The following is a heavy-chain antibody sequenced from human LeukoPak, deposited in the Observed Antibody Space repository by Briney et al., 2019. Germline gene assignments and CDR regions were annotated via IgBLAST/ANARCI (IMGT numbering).Heavy chain of an antibody. D-gene: IGHD6-13*01. CDR2: ISPNSGGT. V-gene: IGHV1-2*02. CDR3: ARDGVYSRNFDAFDI. J-gene: IGHJ3*02. Sequence: ASVKVSCKASGYTLTDYYMHWVRQAPGQGLEWMGWISPNSGGTNYAQNFQGRVTMTRDTSISTAYMELSSLRSDDMAVYYCARDGVYSRNFDAFDIWGQGTLVTVSS. CDR1: GYTLTDYY.